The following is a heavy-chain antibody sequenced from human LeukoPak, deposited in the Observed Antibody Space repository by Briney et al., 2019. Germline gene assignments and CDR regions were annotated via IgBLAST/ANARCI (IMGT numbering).Heavy chain of an antibody. J-gene: IGHJ4*02. D-gene: IGHD6-13*01. Sequence: GGSLRLSCAASGFTFSTYTMNWVRQAPGQGLEWVSSISSISSHIFYADSVKGRFTISRDNAKNSLYLQMNSLRAEDTAVYYRAKAGYSSSWYWGGFDYWGQGTLVTVSS. V-gene: IGHV3-21*04. CDR3: AKAGYSSSWYWGGFDY. CDR2: ISSISSHI. CDR1: GFTFSTYT.